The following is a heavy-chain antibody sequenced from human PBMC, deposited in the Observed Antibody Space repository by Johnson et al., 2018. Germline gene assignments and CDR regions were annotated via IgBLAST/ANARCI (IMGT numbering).Heavy chain of an antibody. CDR3: ARPFDYSYNAVNL. Sequence: VQLVQSGAEVKKPGESLKISCNGSGYTFTKYWIGWVRQTPGKGLEWMGIIYPDDSDTKYSPSFQGQVTVSADKSINTAYLQWSSLKASDPAMYYCARPFDYSYNAVNLWGKGKMVTVSS. CDR1: GYTFTKYW. D-gene: IGHD5-18*01. V-gene: IGHV5-51*01. CDR2: IYPDDSDT. J-gene: IGHJ3*01.